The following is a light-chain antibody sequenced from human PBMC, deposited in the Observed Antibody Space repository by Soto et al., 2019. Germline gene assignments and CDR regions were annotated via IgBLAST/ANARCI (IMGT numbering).Light chain of an antibody. CDR1: QSISSW. CDR2: DAS. CDR3: QRANSFPLT. Sequence: DIQMTQSPSTLSVSVGDRVTITCRASQSISSWLAWYQQKPGKAPKLLIYDASSLESGVPSRFSGSGSGTDFTLTISSLQPEDFETYYCQRANSFPLTLGGGTKVDI. V-gene: IGKV1-5*01. J-gene: IGKJ4*01.